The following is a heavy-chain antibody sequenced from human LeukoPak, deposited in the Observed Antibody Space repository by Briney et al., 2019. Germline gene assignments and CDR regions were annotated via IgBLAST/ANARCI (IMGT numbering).Heavy chain of an antibody. Sequence: SETLSLTCTVSGGSISSYYWSWIRQPAGKGLEWIGRIYTSGSTNYNPSLKSRVTMSVDTSKNQSSLKLSSVTAADTAVYYCARDPTRHSSGWYAGGYAFDIWGQGTMVTVSS. D-gene: IGHD6-19*01. CDR3: ARDPTRHSSGWYAGGYAFDI. V-gene: IGHV4-4*07. CDR2: IYTSGST. CDR1: GGSISSYY. J-gene: IGHJ3*02.